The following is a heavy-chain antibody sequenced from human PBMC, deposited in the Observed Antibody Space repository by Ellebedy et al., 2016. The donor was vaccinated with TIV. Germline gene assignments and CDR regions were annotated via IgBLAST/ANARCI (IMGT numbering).Heavy chain of an antibody. CDR3: ARGYYYDSSGYPTASLEYYFDY. D-gene: IGHD3-22*01. CDR1: GYTFTSYD. CDR2: MNPNSGNT. J-gene: IGHJ4*02. V-gene: IGHV1-8*01. Sequence: AASVKVSCKASGYTFTSYDINWVRQATGQGLEWMGWMNPNSGNTGYAQKFQGRVTMTRNTSISTAYMELSSLRSEDTAGYYCARGYYYDSSGYPTASLEYYFDYWGQGTLVTVSS.